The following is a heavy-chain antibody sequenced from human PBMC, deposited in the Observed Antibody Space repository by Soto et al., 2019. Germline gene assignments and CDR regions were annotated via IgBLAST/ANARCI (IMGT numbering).Heavy chain of an antibody. CDR2: IFPGDSDT. J-gene: IGHJ6*02. CDR1: GRNFPTYR. Sequence: GGGLTRSEQGFGRNFPTYRTARMPSFAGKDQGGRGIIFPGDSDTRYSPSFQGQVTISADKSISTAYLQWSSLKASDTAMYYCARQASTIFGVVKDYYYYYGMDVWGQGTTVTVSS. D-gene: IGHD3-3*01. V-gene: IGHV5-51*01. CDR3: ARQASTIFGVVKDYYYYYGMDV.